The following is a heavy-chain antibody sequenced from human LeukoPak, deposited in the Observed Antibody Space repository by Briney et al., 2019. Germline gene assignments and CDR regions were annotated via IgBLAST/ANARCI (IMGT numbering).Heavy chain of an antibody. J-gene: IGHJ4*02. CDR3: VRDFYCHNGACFDF. V-gene: IGHV3-7*01. D-gene: IGHD2-8*01. Sequence: GGSLRLSCAGSGFTFNSYWMSWVRQAPGKGLEWVAHIKQDGTEKYYVDSVEGRFTISRDTARNSLYLQMRSLRAEDTAIYYCVRDFYCHNGACFDFWGQGTLVTVSS. CDR2: IKQDGTEK. CDR1: GFTFNSYW.